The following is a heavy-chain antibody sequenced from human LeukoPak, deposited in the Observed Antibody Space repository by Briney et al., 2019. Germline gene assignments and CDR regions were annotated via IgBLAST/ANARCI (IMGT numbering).Heavy chain of an antibody. V-gene: IGHV1-8*01. J-gene: IGHJ5*02. CDR1: GYTFTSYD. D-gene: IGHD6-6*01. CDR2: MNPNSGNT. Sequence: GASVKVSCKASGYTFTSYDINWVRQATGQGLEWMGWMNPNSGNTGYAQKFQGRVTMTRNTSISTAYMELSSLRSEDTVVYYCARATRIAARTRVNWFDPWGQGTLVTVSS. CDR3: ARATRIAARTRVNWFDP.